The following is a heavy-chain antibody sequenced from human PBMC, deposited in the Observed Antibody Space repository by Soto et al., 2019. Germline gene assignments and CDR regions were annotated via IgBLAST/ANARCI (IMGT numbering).Heavy chain of an antibody. CDR1: GGSISSYY. CDR3: ARHASGYCSGGSCLGAFDT. J-gene: IGHJ3*02. V-gene: IGHV4-4*07. Sequence: PSETLSLTCTVSGGSISSYYWSWIRQPAGKGLEWIGRIYTSGSTNYNPPLKSRVTMSVDTSKNQFSLKLSSVTAADTAVYYCARHASGYCSGGSCLGAFDTWGQGTMVTVSS. CDR2: IYTSGST. D-gene: IGHD2-15*01.